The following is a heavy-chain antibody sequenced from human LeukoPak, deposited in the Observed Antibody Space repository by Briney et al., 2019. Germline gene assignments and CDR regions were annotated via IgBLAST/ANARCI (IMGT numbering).Heavy chain of an antibody. CDR3: ANTNSLGSGWYEVDS. V-gene: IGHV3-30*18. D-gene: IGHD6-19*01. J-gene: IGHJ4*02. CDR1: GFTFSSYG. CDR2: ISYDGSNK. Sequence: PGRSLRLSCAASGFTFSSYGMHWVRQAPGKGLEWVAVISYDGSNKYYADSVKGRFTISRDNSKNTLYLQMNSLRAEDTAVYYCANTNSLGSGWYEVDSWGQGTLVTVSS.